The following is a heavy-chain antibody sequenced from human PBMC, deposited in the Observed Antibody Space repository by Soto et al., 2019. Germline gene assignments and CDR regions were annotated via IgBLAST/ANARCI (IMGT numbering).Heavy chain of an antibody. D-gene: IGHD1-1*01. Sequence: QVQLVQSGAEVKKPGSSVKVSCKASGGTFSTSAISWVRQAPGQGLEWVGGIMPVFPTPDYAQNFQGRVTXTXGXXTTPAYLELTSLRADDTAVYYCARDKDRLQLGGNYYYILDVWGQGTAITVSS. J-gene: IGHJ6*02. CDR2: IMPVFPTP. CDR3: ARDKDRLQLGGNYYYILDV. CDR1: GGTFSTSA. V-gene: IGHV1-69*05.